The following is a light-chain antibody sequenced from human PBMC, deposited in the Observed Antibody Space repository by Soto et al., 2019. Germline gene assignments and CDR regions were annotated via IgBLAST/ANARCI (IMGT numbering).Light chain of an antibody. Sequence: VLTQTSLSSPVTLGQPASISCRSSQSLVYSDGNTYLSWLQQRPGQPPRLLIYQVSNRFSGVPDRFSGSGAGTDFTLKISRVEAEAVGVYSCIQFSHFPRTFGQGTKVELK. CDR2: QVS. J-gene: IGKJ1*01. V-gene: IGKV2-24*01. CDR3: IQFSHFPRT. CDR1: QSLVYSDGNTY.